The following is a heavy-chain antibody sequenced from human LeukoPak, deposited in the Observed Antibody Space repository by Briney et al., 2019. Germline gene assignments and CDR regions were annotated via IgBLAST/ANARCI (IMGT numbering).Heavy chain of an antibody. CDR1: AFTFSSHG. CDR2: IWYDGSNK. D-gene: IGHD3-10*01. Sequence: SLRLSSAPYAFTFSSHGMPRYSTDQATTLDRSPVIWYDGSNKYYEDSVKGRFTISRDNSKNTLYLQMNSLRAEDTAVYYCARDWGSGNTYYFDSWGQGTLVTVSS. CDR3: ARDWGSGNTYYFDS. V-gene: IGHV3-33*01. J-gene: IGHJ4*02.